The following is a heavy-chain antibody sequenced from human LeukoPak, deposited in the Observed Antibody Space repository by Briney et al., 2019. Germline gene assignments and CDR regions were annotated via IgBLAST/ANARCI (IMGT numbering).Heavy chain of an antibody. V-gene: IGHV4-39*07. CDR2: IYYSGST. CDR3: ARAPLTVKDAFDI. J-gene: IGHJ3*02. CDR1: GGSISSSSYY. Sequence: SETLSLTCTVSGGSISSSSYYWGWIRQPPGKGLEWIGSIYYSGSTYYNPSLKSRVTISVDTSKNQFSLRLSSVTAADTAVYYCARAPLTVKDAFDIWGQGTMVTVSS. D-gene: IGHD4-11*01.